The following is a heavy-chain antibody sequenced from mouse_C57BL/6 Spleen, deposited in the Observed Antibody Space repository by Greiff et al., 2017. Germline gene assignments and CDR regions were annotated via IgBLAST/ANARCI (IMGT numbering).Heavy chain of an antibody. D-gene: IGHD1-1*01. CDR1: GYTFTGYW. CDR3: ARRRHYYGSPYAMDY. CDR2: ILPGSGST. Sequence: VQLKQSGAELMKPGASVKLSCKATGYTFTGYWIEWVKQRPGHGLEWIGEILPGSGSTNYNEKFKGKATFTADTSSNTAYMQLSSLTTEDSAIDYCARRRHYYGSPYAMDYWGQGTSVTVSS. J-gene: IGHJ4*01. V-gene: IGHV1-9*01.